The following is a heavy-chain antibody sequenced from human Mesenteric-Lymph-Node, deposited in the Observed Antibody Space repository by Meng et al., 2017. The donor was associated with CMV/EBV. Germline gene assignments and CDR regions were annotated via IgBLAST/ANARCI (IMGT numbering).Heavy chain of an antibody. Sequence: GESLKISCAASGFTFSSYWMSWVRQAPGKGLEWVANIKQDGSEEYYVDSVKGRFTISRDNAKSSLYLQMNSLRAEDTAVYYCARVDSRTGRGDWGQGTLVTVSS. CDR2: IKQDGSEE. CDR3: ARVDSRTGRGD. CDR1: GFTFSSYW. J-gene: IGHJ4*02. D-gene: IGHD1-14*01. V-gene: IGHV3-7*01.